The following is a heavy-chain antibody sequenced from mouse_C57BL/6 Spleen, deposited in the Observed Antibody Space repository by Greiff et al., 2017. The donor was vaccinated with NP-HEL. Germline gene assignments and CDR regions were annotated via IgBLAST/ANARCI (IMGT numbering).Heavy chain of an antibody. Sequence: EVHLVESGAELVRPGASVKLSCTASGFNIKDDYMHWVKQRPEQGLEWIGWIDPENGDTEYASKFQGKATITADTSSNTAYLQLSSLTSEDTAVYYCTRDGRRDYYAMDYWGQGTSVTVSS. CDR2: IDPENGDT. J-gene: IGHJ4*01. D-gene: IGHD1-1*02. CDR3: TRDGRRDYYAMDY. CDR1: GFNIKDDY. V-gene: IGHV14-4*01.